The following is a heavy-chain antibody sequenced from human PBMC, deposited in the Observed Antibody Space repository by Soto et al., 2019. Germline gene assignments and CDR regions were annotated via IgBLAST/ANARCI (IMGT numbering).Heavy chain of an antibody. V-gene: IGHV1-18*04. CDR1: GYTFTSYG. CDR2: ISAYNGNT. Sequence: VKVSCKASGYTFTSYGVSWVRQAPGQGLEWMGWISAYNGNTNYAQKLQGRVTMTIDTSTSTAYMELRSLRSDDTAVYYCARDYYDSSGYYWTFDYWGQGTLVTVSS. CDR3: ARDYYDSSGYYWTFDY. D-gene: IGHD3-22*01. J-gene: IGHJ4*02.